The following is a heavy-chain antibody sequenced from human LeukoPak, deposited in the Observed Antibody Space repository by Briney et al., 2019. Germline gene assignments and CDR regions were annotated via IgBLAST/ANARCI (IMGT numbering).Heavy chain of an antibody. J-gene: IGHJ4*02. V-gene: IGHV4-34*01. CDR1: GGSFSGYY. Sequence: SETLSLTCAVYGGSFSGYYWSWIRQPPGKGLEWIGEINHSGSTNYNPSLKSRVTISVDTSKNQFSLKLSSVTAADTAVYYCARAGQYDSSGYYCGDYWGQGTLVTVSS. CDR3: ARAGQYDSSGYYCGDY. D-gene: IGHD3-22*01. CDR2: INHSGST.